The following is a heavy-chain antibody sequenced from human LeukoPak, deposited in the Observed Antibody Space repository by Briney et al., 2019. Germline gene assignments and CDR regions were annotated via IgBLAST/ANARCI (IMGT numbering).Heavy chain of an antibody. CDR2: ISGSGGST. CDR3: AKAESFWSGYSAYYMDV. CDR1: CFTFSSYA. V-gene: IGHV3-23*01. Sequence: GSLKLSCAASCFTFSSYAMSWGRPAPGEGLEWVSAISGSGGSTYYADSVKGRFTISRDNSKNTLYLQMNSLRAEDTAVYYCAKAESFWSGYSAYYMDVWGKGTTVTVSS. J-gene: IGHJ6*03. D-gene: IGHD3-3*01.